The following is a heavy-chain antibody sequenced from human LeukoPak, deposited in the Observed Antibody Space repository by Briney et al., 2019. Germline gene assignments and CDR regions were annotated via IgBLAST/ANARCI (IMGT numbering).Heavy chain of an antibody. CDR2: ISAYNGNT. D-gene: IGHD3-16*02. J-gene: IGHJ4*02. Sequence: ASVKVSCKASGYTFTSYGISWVRQAPGQGREWMGWISAYNGNTNYAQKLQGRLTMTTDPSTSTVYMELRRLRSDHTAVYYCARFSRGLGELSPVPLDHWGQGTLVTVSS. CDR3: ARFSRGLGELSPVPLDH. V-gene: IGHV1-18*01. CDR1: GYTFTSYG.